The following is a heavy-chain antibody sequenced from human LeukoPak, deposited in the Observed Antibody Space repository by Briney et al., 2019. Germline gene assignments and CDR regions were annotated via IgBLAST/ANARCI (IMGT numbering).Heavy chain of an antibody. V-gene: IGHV1-46*01. Sequence: ASVKVSCKASGYTFTSYYMHWVRQAPGQGLEWMGIINPSGGSTSYAQKFQGRVTMTRDTSTSTVYMELSSLRSEDTAVYYCANRWFGELQGYWGQGTLVTVSS. CDR1: GYTFTSYY. CDR2: INPSGGST. CDR3: ANRWFGELQGY. D-gene: IGHD3-10*01. J-gene: IGHJ4*02.